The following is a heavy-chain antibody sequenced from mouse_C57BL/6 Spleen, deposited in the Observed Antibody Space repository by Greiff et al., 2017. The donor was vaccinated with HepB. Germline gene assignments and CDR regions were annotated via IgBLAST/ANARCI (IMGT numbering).Heavy chain of an antibody. D-gene: IGHD2-3*01. CDR3: ARDGYYPYYFDY. Sequence: EVQRVESGGGLVKPGGSLKLSCAASGFTFSDYGMHWVRQAPEKGLEWVAYISGGGGNTYYPDSVKGRFTISRDNAKNTLYLQMSSLRSEDTALYYCARDGYYPYYFDYWGQGTTLTVSS. V-gene: IGHV5-17*01. CDR2: ISGGGGNT. J-gene: IGHJ2*01. CDR1: GFTFSDYG.